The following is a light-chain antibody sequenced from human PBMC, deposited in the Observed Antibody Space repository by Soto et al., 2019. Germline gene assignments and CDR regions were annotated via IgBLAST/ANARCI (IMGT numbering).Light chain of an antibody. J-gene: IGKJ2*01. Sequence: EIVLTQSPGTLSLSPGERATLSCRASQTIINKYLAWYQQKPGQAPRVLIHATSIRATGIPDRFGGSGSGTDFTLNISRLEPEDFAVYYCQHYGRTPYSFGQGTKLEIK. CDR3: QHYGRTPYS. V-gene: IGKV3-20*01. CDR2: ATS. CDR1: QTIINKY.